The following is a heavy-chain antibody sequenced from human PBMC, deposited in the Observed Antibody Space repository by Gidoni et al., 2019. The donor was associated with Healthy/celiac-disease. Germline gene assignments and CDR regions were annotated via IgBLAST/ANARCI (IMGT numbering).Heavy chain of an antibody. CDR2: ISYDGSNK. CDR3: AKDYDSSGYINY. Sequence: QVQLVVSGVGVVQPGRSLRLSCAASGFTFSSYGMHWVRQAPGKGLEWVAVISYDGSNKYYADSVKGRFTISRDNSKNTLYLQMNSLRAEDTAVYYCAKDYDSSGYINYWGQGTLVTVSS. J-gene: IGHJ4*02. V-gene: IGHV3-30*18. CDR1: GFTFSSYG. D-gene: IGHD3-22*01.